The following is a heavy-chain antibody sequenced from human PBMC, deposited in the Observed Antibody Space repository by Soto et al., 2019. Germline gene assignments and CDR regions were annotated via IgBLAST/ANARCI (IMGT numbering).Heavy chain of an antibody. J-gene: IGHJ6*02. V-gene: IGHV1-18*01. CDR3: AGGIVLVPAAMERVYYYYGMDV. D-gene: IGHD2-2*01. CDR2: ISAYNGNT. CDR1: GYTFTSYG. Sequence: QVQLVQSGAEVKKPGASVKVSCKASGYTFTSYGISWVRQAPGQGLEWMGWISAYNGNTNYAQKLQGRVTMTTDTPTSTGYMELRSLRSDDTAVYYCAGGIVLVPAAMERVYYYYGMDVWGQGTTVTVFS.